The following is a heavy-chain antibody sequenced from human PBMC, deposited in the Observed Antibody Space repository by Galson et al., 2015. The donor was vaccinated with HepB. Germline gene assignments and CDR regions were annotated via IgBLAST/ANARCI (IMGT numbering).Heavy chain of an antibody. J-gene: IGHJ3*02. CDR1: GFSFSSYW. CDR2: IKHDGSEK. Sequence: SLRLSCAASGFSFSSYWMSWVRQAPEKGLEWVANIKHDGSEKYYVDSVKGRFTISIDNAKNSLYLQMNSLRAEDTAVYFCVRDSPVTTAAFDIWGQGTPVTVSS. V-gene: IGHV3-7*03. CDR3: VRDSPVTTAAFDI. D-gene: IGHD4-17*01.